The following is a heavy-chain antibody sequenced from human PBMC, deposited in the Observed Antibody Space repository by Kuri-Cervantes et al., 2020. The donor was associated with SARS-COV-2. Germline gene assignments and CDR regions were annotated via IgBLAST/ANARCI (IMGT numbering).Heavy chain of an antibody. CDR3: ARSPPGCSGGSCYSGKIFDP. CDR2: IIPILGTA. CDR1: GGTFSSYA. Sequence: SVKVSCKASGGTFSSYAISWVRQAPGQGLEWMGGIIPILGTANYAQKFQGRVTITADESTSTAYMELSSLRSEDTAVYYCARSPPGCSGGSCYSGKIFDPWGQGTLVTVSS. D-gene: IGHD2-15*01. V-gene: IGHV1-69*13. J-gene: IGHJ5*02.